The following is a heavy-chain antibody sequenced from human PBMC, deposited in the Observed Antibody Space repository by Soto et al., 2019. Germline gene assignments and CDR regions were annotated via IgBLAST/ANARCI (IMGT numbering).Heavy chain of an antibody. J-gene: IGHJ6*02. CDR1: GYTFTSYG. Sequence: QVQLVQSGAEVKKPGASVKVSCKASGYTFTSYGISWVRQAPGQGLEWMGWISAYNGNTNYAQKLQGRVTMTTDTSTSTAYMELRSLRSDDTAVYYCAIQSTWELPDYYYGMDVWGQGTTVTVSS. D-gene: IGHD1-26*01. CDR2: ISAYNGNT. V-gene: IGHV1-18*04. CDR3: AIQSTWELPDYYYGMDV.